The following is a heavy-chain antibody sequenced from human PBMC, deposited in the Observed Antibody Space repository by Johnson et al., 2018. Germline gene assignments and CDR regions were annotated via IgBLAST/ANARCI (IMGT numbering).Heavy chain of an antibody. CDR3: AKGEGEDARAGYGGYIVV. J-gene: IGHJ6*03. CDR1: GFTFDDYG. Sequence: VQLVQSGGGLEQPGRSLRLSCAASGFTFDDYGMHWVRQAPGKGLEWVSGISWNSGTIAYADSVKGRFTISRDNAKNSLYLQMNSLRADDTALYYCAKGEGEDARAGYGGYIVVWGKGTTVTVSS. V-gene: IGHV3-9*01. D-gene: IGHD2-8*01. CDR2: ISWNSGTI.